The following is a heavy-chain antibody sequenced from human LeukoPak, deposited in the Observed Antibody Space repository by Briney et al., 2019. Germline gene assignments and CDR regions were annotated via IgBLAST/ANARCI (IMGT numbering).Heavy chain of an antibody. V-gene: IGHV4-34*01. CDR1: GGSFSGYY. J-gene: IGHJ2*01. Sequence: SETLSLTCAVYGGSFSGYYWSWIRQPPGKGLEWIGEINNSGSTNYNPSLKSRVTISVDTSKNQFSLKLSSVTAADTAVYYCARGRLPYYYDSSGYYLRYFDLWGRGTLVTVSS. D-gene: IGHD3-22*01. CDR2: INNSGST. CDR3: ARGRLPYYYDSSGYYLRYFDL.